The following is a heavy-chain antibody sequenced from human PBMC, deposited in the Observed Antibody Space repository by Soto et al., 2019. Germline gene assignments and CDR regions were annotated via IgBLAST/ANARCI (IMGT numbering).Heavy chain of an antibody. Sequence: SVKVSCPASGGTFSSYAISWVRQAPGQGLEWMGGIIPIFGTANYAQKFQGRVTLTADESTSTAYMELSSLRSEDTAVYYCARVSSGYALGEFYDRGQGYLVTV. CDR2: IIPIFGTA. D-gene: IGHD6-25*01. CDR1: GGTFSSYA. CDR3: ARVSSGYALGEFYD. V-gene: IGHV1-69*13. J-gene: IGHJ4*02.